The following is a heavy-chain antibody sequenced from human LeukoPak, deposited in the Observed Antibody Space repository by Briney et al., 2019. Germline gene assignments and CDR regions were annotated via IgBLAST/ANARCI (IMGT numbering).Heavy chain of an antibody. J-gene: IGHJ4*02. CDR2: ISYDGSNK. CDR1: GFTFSSYG. D-gene: IGHD6-19*01. CDR3: AKSQNQGRIAVAGTTYN. V-gene: IGHV3-30*18. Sequence: GGSLRPSCAASGFTFSSYGMHWVRQAPGKGLEWVAVISYDGSNKYYADSVKGRFTISRDNSKNTLYLQMNSLRAEDTAVYYCAKSQNQGRIAVAGTTYNWGQGTLVTVSS.